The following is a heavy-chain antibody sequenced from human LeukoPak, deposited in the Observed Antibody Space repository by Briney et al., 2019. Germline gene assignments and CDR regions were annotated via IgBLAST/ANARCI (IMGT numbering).Heavy chain of an antibody. J-gene: IGHJ4*02. CDR3: ARDVYGDYANDY. CDR1: GFTFSSHT. V-gene: IGHV3-21*01. D-gene: IGHD4-17*01. CDR2: ITGSGSDI. Sequence: PGGSLRLSCAASGFTFSSHTMNWVRQAPGEGLEWVSSITGSGSDIYYADSVKGRFTISRDNAKNSLYLQMNSLRAEDTAVYYCARDVYGDYANDYWGQGTLVTVSS.